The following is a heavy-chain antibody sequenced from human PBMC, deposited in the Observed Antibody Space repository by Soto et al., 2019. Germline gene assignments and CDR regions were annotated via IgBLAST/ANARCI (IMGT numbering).Heavy chain of an antibody. D-gene: IGHD2-21*01. CDR2: ISGSGENT. Sequence: GSLRLSCAASGFTFSNYAMSWIRQAPGRGLEWVSAISGSGENTFYTDSVKGRFTISRDNSKNTLWLHMISLRAEDTALYYCAKVARGGECCINDFDSWGQGTLVTVSS. J-gene: IGHJ4*02. V-gene: IGHV3-23*01. CDR1: GFTFSNYA. CDR3: AKVARGGECCINDFDS.